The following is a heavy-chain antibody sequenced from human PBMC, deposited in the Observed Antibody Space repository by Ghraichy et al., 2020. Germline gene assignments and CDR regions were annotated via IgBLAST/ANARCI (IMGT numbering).Heavy chain of an antibody. CDR1: GGSISSHY. J-gene: IGHJ2*01. V-gene: IGHV4-59*11. D-gene: IGHD1-26*01. Sequence: SETLSLTCTVSGGSISSHYWSWVRQPPGKGLEWIGYRYYSGDTSYNPSLKSRVAISMDTSQNQFSLKLSSVTAADTAVYYCARVNTGTYDAFWYFDLWGRGTLVTVSS. CDR3: ARVNTGTYDAFWYFDL. CDR2: RYYSGDT.